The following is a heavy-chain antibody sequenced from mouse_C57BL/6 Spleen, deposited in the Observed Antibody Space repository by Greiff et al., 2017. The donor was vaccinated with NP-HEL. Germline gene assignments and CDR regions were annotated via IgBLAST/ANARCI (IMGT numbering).Heavy chain of an antibody. CDR3: ARNDRSPPRYAMDY. Sequence: VHVKQSGPELVKPGASVKIPCKASGYTFTDYNMDWVKQSHGKSLEWIGDINPNNGGTIYNQKFKGKATLTVDKSSSTAYMELRSLTSEDTAVYYCARNDRSPPRYAMDYWGQGTSVTVSS. CDR1: GYTFTDYN. V-gene: IGHV1-18*01. CDR2: INPNNGGT. J-gene: IGHJ4*01.